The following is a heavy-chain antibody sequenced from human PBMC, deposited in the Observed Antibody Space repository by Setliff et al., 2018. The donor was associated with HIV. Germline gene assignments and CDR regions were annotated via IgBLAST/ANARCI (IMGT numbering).Heavy chain of an antibody. Sequence: PSETLSLTCSVSGVSVNDSLSFWSWVRQSPGRGLEWIGNMNIGGTAYNNLSLQDRLTISIDTSRSLFSLTLRSVTAADTALYFCARGRFTVLRKDYFDYWSQGMVVTVSS. CDR1: GVSVNDSLSF. J-gene: IGHJ4*02. V-gene: IGHV4-39*02. CDR2: MNIGGTA. D-gene: IGHD4-17*01. CDR3: ARGRFTVLRKDYFDY.